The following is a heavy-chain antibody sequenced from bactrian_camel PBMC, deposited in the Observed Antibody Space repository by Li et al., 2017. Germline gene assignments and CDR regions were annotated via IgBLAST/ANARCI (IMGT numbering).Heavy chain of an antibody. J-gene: IGHJ4*01. D-gene: IGHD6*01. Sequence: HVQLVESGGGSVQAGGSLRLSCVGSGYTYCIYGTYDMSWYRQAPGKEREFVSTIDSDGSPRYADSVKGRFTISQDNAQNTVYLQMNSLKPDDTAVYSCARVRGVVAVGFVDYWGQGTQVTVS. CDR1: GYTYCIYGTYD. V-gene: IGHV3S53*01. CDR3: ARVRGVVAVGFVDY. CDR2: IDSDGSP.